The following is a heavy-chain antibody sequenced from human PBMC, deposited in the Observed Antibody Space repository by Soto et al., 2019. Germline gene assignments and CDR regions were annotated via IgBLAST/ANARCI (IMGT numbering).Heavy chain of an antibody. CDR2: ISGSGGST. V-gene: IGHV3-23*01. CDR1: GFTFSSYA. CDR3: AKDPTSYSSGWNNWFDP. Sequence: GGSLRLSCAASGFTFSSYAMSWVRQAPGKGLEWASAISGSGGSTYYADSVKGRFTISRDNSKNTLYLQMNSLRAEDTAVYYCAKDPTSYSSGWNNWFDPWGQGTLVTVSS. J-gene: IGHJ5*02. D-gene: IGHD6-19*01.